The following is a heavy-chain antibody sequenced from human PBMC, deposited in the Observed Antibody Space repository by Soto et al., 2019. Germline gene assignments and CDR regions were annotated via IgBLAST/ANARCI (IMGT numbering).Heavy chain of an antibody. CDR1: GYTFTSYG. J-gene: IGHJ4*02. CDR3: ARGRYGDY. V-gene: IGHV1-18*01. D-gene: IGHD1-1*01. CDR2: ISTHNGNT. Sequence: QVHLVQSGAEVKKPGASVKVSCKGSGYTFTSYGITWVRQAPGQGLEWMGWISTHNGNTDYAQRLQGRVTVTRDTSTSTAYMELRSLRSDDTAVYYCARGRYGDYWGQGALVTVSS.